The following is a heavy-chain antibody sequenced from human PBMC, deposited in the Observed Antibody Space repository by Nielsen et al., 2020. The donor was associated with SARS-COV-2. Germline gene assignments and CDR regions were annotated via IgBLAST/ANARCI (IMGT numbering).Heavy chain of an antibody. CDR2: IIGGGTNS. CDR1: GFTFNTYA. D-gene: IGHD2-2*01. V-gene: IGHV3-23*01. Sequence: GGSLRLSCAASGFTFNTYAMSWIRHAPGTGLEWISAIIGGGTNSFYADSVKGRFTISRDNSNHTLYLQLTNLRAEDTAVYYCANDFGDCGSSTCRPKWGQGSRITVSS. CDR3: ANDFGDCGSSTCRPK. J-gene: IGHJ4*02.